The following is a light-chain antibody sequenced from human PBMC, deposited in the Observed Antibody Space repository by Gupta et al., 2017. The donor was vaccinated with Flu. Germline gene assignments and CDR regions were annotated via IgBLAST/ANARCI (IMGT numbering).Light chain of an antibody. Sequence: DVVLTQSPLSLPVTLGQTAPISCKSSEGLVFVDGYTYLHWVHQRPGQSPRRLIYKVSNRDYGVPDRFSGSGSGTEFTLKISRVEADDVGTYYCMHDVRWPWTFGQGTKVEI. CDR3: MHDVRWPWT. J-gene: IGKJ1*01. V-gene: IGKV2-30*01. CDR2: KVS. CDR1: EGLVFVDGYTY.